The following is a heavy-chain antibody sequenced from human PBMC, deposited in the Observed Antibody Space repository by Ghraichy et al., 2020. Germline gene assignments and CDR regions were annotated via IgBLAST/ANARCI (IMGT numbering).Heavy chain of an antibody. CDR1: GGSFSGYY. J-gene: IGHJ4*02. D-gene: IGHD6-13*01. V-gene: IGHV4-34*01. CDR2: INHSGNT. CDR3: ARTTTSSWYYDY. Sequence: SETLSLTCAVYGGSFSGYYWIWIRQPPGKGLEWIGEINHSGNTNYNPSLKSRVTMSVDTSKNQFSLKLSSVTAADTAVYYCARTTTSSWYYDYWGQGILVTVSS.